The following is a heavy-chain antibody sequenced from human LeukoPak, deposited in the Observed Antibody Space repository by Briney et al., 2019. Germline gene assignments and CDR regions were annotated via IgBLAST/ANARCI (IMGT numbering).Heavy chain of an antibody. CDR2: LYSDGNT. Sequence: GGSLRLSCAASGFIFRSFSMAWVRQAPGKGLEWVSVLYSDGNTKYADSVQGRFTISRDNPKNTLYLEMNSLSPDDTAVYYCARGVEPLAANTLAYWGQGTLVTVSS. V-gene: IGHV3-53*01. D-gene: IGHD1-14*01. J-gene: IGHJ4*02. CDR3: ARGVEPLAANTLAY. CDR1: GFIFRSFS.